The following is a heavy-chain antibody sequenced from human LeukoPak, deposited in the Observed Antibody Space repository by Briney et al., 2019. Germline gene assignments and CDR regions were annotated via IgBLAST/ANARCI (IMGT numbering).Heavy chain of an antibody. Sequence: SETLSLTCTVSGGSISSYYWSWIRQPAGKGLEWIGRIYTSGSTNYNPSLKSRVTMSVDTSKNQFSLKLSSVTAADTAVYYCAREAAAGHYYYYYMDVWGKGTTVTISS. J-gene: IGHJ6*03. D-gene: IGHD6-13*01. CDR1: GGSISSYY. CDR3: AREAAAGHYYYYYMDV. V-gene: IGHV4-4*07. CDR2: IYTSGST.